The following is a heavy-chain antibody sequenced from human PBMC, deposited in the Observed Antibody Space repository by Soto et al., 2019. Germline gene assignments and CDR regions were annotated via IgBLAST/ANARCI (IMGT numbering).Heavy chain of an antibody. CDR1: GFTFNIYA. Sequence: QVQLVESGGGVVQPGRSLRLSCAASGFTFNIYAIHWVRQAPGKGLEWVAVISYEGSNTYYADSVKGRVTISRDNSKNTVELQMSSLRAEDTAMYDFARTLFRTTVVTPSDSWGQGTLVTVSS. V-gene: IGHV3-30-3*01. CDR3: ARTLFRTTVVTPSDS. D-gene: IGHD2-21*02. CDR2: ISYEGSNT. J-gene: IGHJ4*02.